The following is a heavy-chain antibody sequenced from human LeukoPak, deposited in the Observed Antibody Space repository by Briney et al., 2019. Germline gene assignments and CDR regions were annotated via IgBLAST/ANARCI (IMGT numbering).Heavy chain of an antibody. CDR3: ARSRRGSFLVDY. Sequence: SVKVSCKASGGTFSSYAISWVRQAPGQGLEWMGGIIPIFGTANYAQKFQGRVTLTTDESTSTAYMELSSLRSEDTAVYYCARSRRGSFLVDYWGQGTLVTVSS. CDR2: IIPIFGTA. V-gene: IGHV1-69*05. CDR1: GGTFSSYA. D-gene: IGHD3-10*01. J-gene: IGHJ4*02.